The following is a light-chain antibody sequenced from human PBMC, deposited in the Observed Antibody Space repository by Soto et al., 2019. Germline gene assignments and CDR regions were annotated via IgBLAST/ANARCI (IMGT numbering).Light chain of an antibody. V-gene: IGKV1-5*01. CDR1: QRISSW. J-gene: IGKJ1*01. CDR3: LHYNTYSRT. CDR2: DAS. Sequence: DIQMTQSPSTLSASVGDRVTITCRASQRISSWLAWYQQKSGKAPKLLIYDASDLESGVPSRFTGTGFGTEFTLTISSLQPDDFATYYCLHYNTYSRTFGQGTKVEIK.